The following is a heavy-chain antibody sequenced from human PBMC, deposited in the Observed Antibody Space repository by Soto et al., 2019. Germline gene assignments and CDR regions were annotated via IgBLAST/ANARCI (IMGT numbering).Heavy chain of an antibody. D-gene: IGHD2-2*01. Sequence: GGSLRLSCAASGFNVSSNGMFWVRQAPGEGLEWVAIISYDRSHKYYGDSVKGRFTISRDSSRNTLFLQMNSLRPEYTADYYFVSAPPAPALCRFDYWGQGTLVTVSS. CDR1: GFNVSSNG. V-gene: IGHV3-30*03. CDR2: ISYDRSHK. CDR3: VSAPPAPALCRFDY. J-gene: IGHJ4*02.